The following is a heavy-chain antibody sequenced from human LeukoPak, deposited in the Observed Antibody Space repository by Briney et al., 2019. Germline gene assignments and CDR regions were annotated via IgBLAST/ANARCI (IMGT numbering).Heavy chain of an antibody. CDR2: IWYDGSNK. D-gene: IGHD2-2*01. J-gene: IGHJ4*02. Sequence: GGSLRLSCAASGFTFSSYGMHWVRQAPGKGLEWVAVIWYDGSNKYYADSVKGRLTISRDNSKNTLYLQMNSLRAEDTAVYYCARDWGSSTHFDYWGQGTLVTVSS. V-gene: IGHV3-33*08. CDR3: ARDWGSSTHFDY. CDR1: GFTFSSYG.